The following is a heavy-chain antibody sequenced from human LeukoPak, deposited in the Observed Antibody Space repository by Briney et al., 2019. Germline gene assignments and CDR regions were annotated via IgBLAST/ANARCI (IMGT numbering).Heavy chain of an antibody. D-gene: IGHD3-10*01. J-gene: IGHJ6*03. CDR2: INPNSGGT. V-gene: IGHV1-2*02. CDR1: GYTFTGYY. Sequence: GASVKVSCKASGYTFTGYYMHWVRQAPGQGLEWMGWINPNSGGTNYAQKFQGRVTMTRNTSISTAYMELSSLRSEDTAVYYCARGGKVSLLNYGSGSYYPYYYYYYMDVWGKGTTVTISS. CDR3: ARGGKVSLLNYGSGSYYPYYYYYYMDV.